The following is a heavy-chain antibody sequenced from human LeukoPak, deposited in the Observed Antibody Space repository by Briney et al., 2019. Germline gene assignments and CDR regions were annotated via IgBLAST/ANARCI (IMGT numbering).Heavy chain of an antibody. CDR3: ARDCGGDCYSGHYYGMDV. J-gene: IGHJ6*02. CDR1: GFTFSDYS. CDR2: ISSSGSTI. V-gene: IGHV3-11*01. Sequence: GGSLRLSCAASGFTFSDYSMSWIRQAPGKGLEWVSYISSSGSTIYYADSVKGRFTISRDNAKNSLYLQMNSLRAEDTAVYYCARDCGGDCYSGHYYGMDVWGQGTTVTVSS. D-gene: IGHD2-21*02.